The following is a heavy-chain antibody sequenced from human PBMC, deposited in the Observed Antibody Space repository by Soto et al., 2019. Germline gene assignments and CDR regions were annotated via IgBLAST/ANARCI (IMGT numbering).Heavy chain of an antibody. CDR2: IYHSGST. V-gene: IGHV4-30-2*01. J-gene: IGHJ3*02. D-gene: IGHD4-17*01. CDR3: ARDSAYGGNSRGGAFDI. CDR1: GGSISSGGYS. Sequence: SETLSLTCAVSGGSISSGGYSWSWIRQPPGKGLEWIGYIYHSGSTYYNPSLKSRVTISVDRSKNQFSLKLSSVTAADTAVYYCARDSAYGGNSRGGAFDIWGQGTMVTVSS.